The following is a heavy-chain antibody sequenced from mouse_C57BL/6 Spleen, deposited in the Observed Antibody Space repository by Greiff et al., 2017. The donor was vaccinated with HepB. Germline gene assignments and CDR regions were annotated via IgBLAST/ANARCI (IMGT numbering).Heavy chain of an antibody. CDR1: GYAFSSYW. J-gene: IGHJ4*01. D-gene: IGHD1-1*01. Sequence: VKLVESGAELVKPGASVKISCKASGYAFSSYWMNWVKQRPGKGLEWIGQIYPGDGDTNYNGKFKGKATLTADKSSSTAYMQLSSLTSEDSAVYFCARSGITTYAMDYWGQGTSVTVSS. CDR3: ARSGITTYAMDY. V-gene: IGHV1-80*01. CDR2: IYPGDGDT.